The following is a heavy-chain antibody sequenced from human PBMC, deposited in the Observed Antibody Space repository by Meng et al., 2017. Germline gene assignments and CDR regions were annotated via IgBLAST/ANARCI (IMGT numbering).Heavy chain of an antibody. CDR2: FVPEDDET. CDR3: ATIWRLVGATGGDIPYYFDY. CDR1: GCILIELS. J-gene: IGHJ4*02. V-gene: IGHV1-24*01. D-gene: IGHD1-26*01. Sequence: ASVQVSCKVSGCILIELSMHWVRHAPGKGVEWMGGFVPEDDETVYAQKFQGRVTMTEDTSIDTAYMELDSLRSEDTAVYYCATIWRLVGATGGDIPYYFDYWGQGTVVTVSS.